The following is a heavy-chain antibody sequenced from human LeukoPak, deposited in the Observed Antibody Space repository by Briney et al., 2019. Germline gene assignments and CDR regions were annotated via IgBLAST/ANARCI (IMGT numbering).Heavy chain of an antibody. D-gene: IGHD3-10*02. V-gene: IGHV3-48*04. CDR1: GSIFSNYW. Sequence: PGGSLRLSCAASGSIFSNYWMSWVRQAPGKGLEWVSYISSSGSTIYYADSVKGRFTISRDNAKNSLYLQMNSLRAEDTAVYYCAELGITMIGGVWGKGTTVTISS. J-gene: IGHJ6*04. CDR3: AELGITMIGGV. CDR2: ISSSGSTI.